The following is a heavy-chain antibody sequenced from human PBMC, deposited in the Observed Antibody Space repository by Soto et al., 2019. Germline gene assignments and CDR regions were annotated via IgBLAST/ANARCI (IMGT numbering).Heavy chain of an antibody. D-gene: IGHD3-10*01. CDR2: TYYRSKWYN. V-gene: IGHV6-1*01. J-gene: IGHJ4*02. CDR3: ARAAYGSGSYPRPYYFDY. CDR1: GDSVSSNSAA. Sequence: TLSLTCAISGDSVSSNSAAWDWIRQSPSRGLEWLGRTYYRSKWYNDYAVSVKSRITINPDTSKNQFSLQLNSVTPEDTAVYYCARAAYGSGSYPRPYYFDYWGQGTLVTVSS.